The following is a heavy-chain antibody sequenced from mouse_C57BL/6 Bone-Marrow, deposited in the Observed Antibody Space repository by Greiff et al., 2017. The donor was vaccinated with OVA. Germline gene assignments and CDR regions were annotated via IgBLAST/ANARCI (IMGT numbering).Heavy chain of an antibody. Sequence: VQLQQSVAELVRPGASVKLSCTASGFTIKNTYMHWVKQRPEQGLEWIGRIDPANDNTKYAPKFQGKATMTADTSSNTAYLQHSSLSSEDTAVYCCARGNYGSSFYAMDDWGQGTSVTVSS. CDR3: ARGNYGSSFYAMDD. V-gene: IGHV14-3*01. J-gene: IGHJ4*01. CDR2: IDPANDNT. CDR1: GFTIKNTY. D-gene: IGHD1-1*01.